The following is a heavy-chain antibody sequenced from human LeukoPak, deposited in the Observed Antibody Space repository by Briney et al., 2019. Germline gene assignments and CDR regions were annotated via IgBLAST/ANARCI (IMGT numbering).Heavy chain of an antibody. J-gene: IGHJ4*02. CDR2: TSFDGSSQ. D-gene: IGHD2-15*01. CDR3: ARGSVGTPPPFDF. Sequence: GGSLRLSCAASGFTFSRYAMHWVRRAPGKGLERVALTSFDGSSQYYAVFVKGRFTISRDNSKDTLYLQMNSLRPEDTALYYCARGSVGTPPPFDFWGQGTLVTVSS. V-gene: IGHV3-30-3*01. CDR1: GFTFSRYA.